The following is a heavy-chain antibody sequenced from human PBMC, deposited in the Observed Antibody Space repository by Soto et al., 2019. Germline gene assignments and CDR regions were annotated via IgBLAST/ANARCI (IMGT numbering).Heavy chain of an antibody. D-gene: IGHD3-10*01. V-gene: IGHV1-3*04. CDR1: GYTFTSYT. J-gene: IGHJ4*02. Sequence: AASVKVSCKASGYTFTSYTLHWVRQAPGQRLEWMGWINTGNGNTKYSQKFQGRVTITRDTSASTAYMELSSLRSEDTAVYYCARGDTMVRGVIIDYFDYWGQGTLVTVSS. CDR2: INTGNGNT. CDR3: ARGDTMVRGVIIDYFDY.